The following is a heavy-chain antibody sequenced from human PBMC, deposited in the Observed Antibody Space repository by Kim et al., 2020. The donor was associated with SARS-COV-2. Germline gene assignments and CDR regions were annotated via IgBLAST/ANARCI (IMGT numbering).Heavy chain of an antibody. CDR3: ARDRSQWFGEFGY. V-gene: IGHV4-59*01. J-gene: IGHJ4*02. Sequence: SNPPRKSRVTISVDTSKNQFSLKLSSVTAVDTAVYYCARDRSQWFGEFGYWGQGTLVTVSS. D-gene: IGHD3-10*01.